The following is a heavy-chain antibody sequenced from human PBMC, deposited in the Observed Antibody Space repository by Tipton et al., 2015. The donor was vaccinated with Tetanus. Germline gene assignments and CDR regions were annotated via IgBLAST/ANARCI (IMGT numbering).Heavy chain of an antibody. J-gene: IGHJ6*02. CDR1: GYSFTGYD. CDR3: ARLTGHSMDVVDYYYFGMDV. D-gene: IGHD2-21*01. V-gene: IGHV1-8*02. Sequence: QLVQSGPEVKKPGASVKVSCKASGYSFTGYDINWVRQATGQGLEWMGWMTPKNGDTGYAQNFQGRLTMTRNTSISTAYMELSSLRSEDTAVYYCARLTGHSMDVVDYYYFGMDVWGQGTKVTVSS. CDR2: MTPKNGDT.